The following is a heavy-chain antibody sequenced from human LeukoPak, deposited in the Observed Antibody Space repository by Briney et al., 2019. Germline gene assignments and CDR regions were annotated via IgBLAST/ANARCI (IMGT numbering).Heavy chain of an antibody. Sequence: GGSVRLSCAASGWTFSNYAMHWVRQARGKGGEGVAVISFDGRSKDYADSVKGRFPISTDTSNNTLYLQMNSLTVEDTAVSYCARDGGYGANYYPFDYWGQGTLVTVSS. V-gene: IGHV3-30*04. CDR1: GWTFSNYA. CDR2: ISFDGRSK. J-gene: IGHJ4*02. D-gene: IGHD4/OR15-4a*01. CDR3: ARDGGYGANYYPFDY.